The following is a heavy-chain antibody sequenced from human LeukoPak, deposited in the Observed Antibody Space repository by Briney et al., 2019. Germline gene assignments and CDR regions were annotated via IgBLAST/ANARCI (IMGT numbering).Heavy chain of an antibody. V-gene: IGHV1-46*01. CDR1: GGTFSSYA. Sequence: VASVKVSCKASGGTFSSYAISWVRQAPGQGLEWMGIINPSGGSTSYAQEFQGRVTMTRDTSTSTVYMELTSLRSEDTAIYYCARSYCGGDCYPGYMDVWGKGTTVTVSS. D-gene: IGHD2-21*01. CDR3: ARSYCGGDCYPGYMDV. CDR2: INPSGGST. J-gene: IGHJ6*03.